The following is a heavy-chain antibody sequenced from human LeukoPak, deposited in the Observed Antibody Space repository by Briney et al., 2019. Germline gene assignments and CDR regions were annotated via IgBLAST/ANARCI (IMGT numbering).Heavy chain of an antibody. V-gene: IGHV3-30*02. J-gene: IGHJ6*03. Sequence: GGSLRLSCAASGFTFSSYGMHWVRQAPGKGLEWVAVIWYGGSNKYCADSVKGRFTISRDNSKNTLYLQMNSLRAEDTAVYYCAKDAYQEEYCSSTSCYRGYMDVWGKGTTVTVSS. CDR2: IWYGGSNK. CDR3: AKDAYQEEYCSSTSCYRGYMDV. D-gene: IGHD2-2*02. CDR1: GFTFSSYG.